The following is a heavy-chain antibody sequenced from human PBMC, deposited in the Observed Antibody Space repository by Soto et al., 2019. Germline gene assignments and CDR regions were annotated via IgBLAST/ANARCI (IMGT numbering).Heavy chain of an antibody. CDR2: IWYDGSNK. J-gene: IGHJ4*02. V-gene: IGHV3-33*01. D-gene: IGHD6-19*01. CDR3: ARDRQWLVRFYFDF. CDR1: GFTFRSYG. Sequence: QVQLVESGGGVVQPGNSLRLSCAASGFTFRSYGMHWVRQAPGKGLEWVAVIWYDGSNKYYADSVKGRFTISRDNSKNTPYLQMNSLRAEDKAVYYCARDRQWLVRFYFDFWGQGTLVTVSS.